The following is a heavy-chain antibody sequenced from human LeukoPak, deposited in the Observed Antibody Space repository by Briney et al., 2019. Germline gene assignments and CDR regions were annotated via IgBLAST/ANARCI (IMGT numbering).Heavy chain of an antibody. J-gene: IGHJ6*02. CDR1: GYTFTGYY. CDR2: INPNSGGT. D-gene: IGHD2-2*01. Sequence: ASVKVSCKASGYTFTGYYMHWVRQAPGQGLEWMGWINPNSGGTNYAQKFQGRVTMTRNTSISTAYMELSSLRSEDTAVYYCARGFVVPAAMLFDGMDVWGQGTTVTVSS. V-gene: IGHV1-2*02. CDR3: ARGFVVPAAMLFDGMDV.